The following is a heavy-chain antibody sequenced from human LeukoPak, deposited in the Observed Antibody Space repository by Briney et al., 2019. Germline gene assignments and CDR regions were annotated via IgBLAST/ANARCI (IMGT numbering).Heavy chain of an antibody. J-gene: IGHJ5*02. D-gene: IGHD3-22*01. CDR3: ARGKPPPDSSGWFDP. CDR2: IYYSGST. CDR1: GGSISSSSYY. V-gene: IGHV4-39*07. Sequence: PSETLSLTCTVSGGSISSSSYYWGWVRQPPGKGLEWIGSIYYSGSTYYNPSLKSRVTISVDTSKNQFSLKLSSVTAADTAVYYCARGKPPPDSSGWFDPWGQGTLVTVSS.